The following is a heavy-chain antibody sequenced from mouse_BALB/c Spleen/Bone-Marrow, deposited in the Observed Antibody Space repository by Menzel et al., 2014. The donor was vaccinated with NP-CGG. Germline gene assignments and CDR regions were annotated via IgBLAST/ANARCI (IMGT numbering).Heavy chain of an antibody. CDR2: IDPATGNT. V-gene: IGHV14-3*02. CDR3: VRGHGYDVVYYFDN. CDR1: GLNIKDTY. J-gene: IGHJ2*01. D-gene: IGHD2-2*01. Sequence: EVKLMESGAEPVKPGASVKLSCTASGLNIKDTYMHWVKQRPEQGLEWIGRIDPATGNTKYDPKFQGKATITADTSPNTAHLQLSSLTAEDTGGYYCVRGHGYDVVYYFDNWCQGTTLTVSS.